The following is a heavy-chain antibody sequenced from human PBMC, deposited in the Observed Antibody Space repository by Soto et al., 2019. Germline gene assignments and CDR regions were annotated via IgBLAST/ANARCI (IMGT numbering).Heavy chain of an antibody. CDR3: AKGPLWFGELLGDAFDI. CDR2: ISGSGGST. Sequence: EVQLLESGGGLVQPGGSLRLSCAASGFTFSSYAMSWVRQAPGKGLEWVSAISGSGGSTYYADSVKGRFTISRDNSNNTLYLQMNSLRAEDTAVYYCAKGPLWFGELLGDAFDIWGQGTMVTVSS. CDR1: GFTFSSYA. J-gene: IGHJ3*02. D-gene: IGHD3-10*01. V-gene: IGHV3-23*01.